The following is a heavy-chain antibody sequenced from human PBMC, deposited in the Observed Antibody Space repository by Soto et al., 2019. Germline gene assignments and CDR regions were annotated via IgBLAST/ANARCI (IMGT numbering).Heavy chain of an antibody. Sequence: KSGPTLVNPTQTLTLTCSFSGFSLSTSRVAVGWIRQPPGKALEWLALIYWNDHKKYSPSLRSRLTITKDTSKNQVVLTMADMDPVDTATYYCAHTNNFYYYYTMDVWGQGTTVTVSS. D-gene: IGHD1-1*01. J-gene: IGHJ6*02. CDR2: IYWNDHK. V-gene: IGHV2-5*01. CDR3: AHTNNFYYYYTMDV. CDR1: GFSLSTSRVA.